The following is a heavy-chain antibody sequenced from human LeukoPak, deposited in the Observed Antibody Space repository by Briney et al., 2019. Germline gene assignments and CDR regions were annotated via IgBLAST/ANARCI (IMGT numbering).Heavy chain of an antibody. Sequence: PSETLSLTCNVSGGSISSYSWSWIRQPPGRGLEWVGYIYFSGSTNYNPSLNSRVSMSVDTSKNQFSLRLSSVTAADTAVYYCARVSSSGWYRPDYFDYWGQGTLVTVSS. CDR3: ARVSSSGWYRPDYFDY. J-gene: IGHJ4*02. V-gene: IGHV4-59*01. CDR1: GGSISSYS. D-gene: IGHD6-19*01. CDR2: IYFSGST.